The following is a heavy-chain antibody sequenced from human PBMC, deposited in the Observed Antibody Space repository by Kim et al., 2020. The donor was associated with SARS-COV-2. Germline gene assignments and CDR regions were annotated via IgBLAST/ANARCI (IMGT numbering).Heavy chain of an antibody. V-gene: IGHV1-2*02. CDR1: GYTFTGYY. D-gene: IGHD3-9*01. CDR3: ARDRSHYDILTGYYDYGMDV. CDR2: INPNSGGT. Sequence: ASVKVSCKASGYTFTGYYMHWVRQAPGQGLEWMGWINPNSGGTNYAQKFQGRVTMTRDTSISTAYMELIRLRSDDTAVYYCARDRSHYDILTGYYDYGMDVWGQGTTVTVSS. J-gene: IGHJ6*02.